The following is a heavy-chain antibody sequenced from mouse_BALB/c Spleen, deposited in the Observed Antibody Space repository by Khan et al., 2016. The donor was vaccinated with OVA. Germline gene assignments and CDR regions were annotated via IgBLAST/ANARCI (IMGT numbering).Heavy chain of an antibody. CDR3: ARRSTGYTMDY. CDR1: GYTFTSYT. V-gene: IGHV1-4*01. J-gene: IGHJ4*01. Sequence: VQLQESGAELAKPGASVKMSCKASGYTFTSYTMHWVKQRPGQGLEWIGYINPSSGYTNYNQKFKDKATLTADKSSSTAYMQLSSLTSKDSAVYYCARRSTGYTMDYWGQGTTVTVSS. CDR2: INPSSGYT.